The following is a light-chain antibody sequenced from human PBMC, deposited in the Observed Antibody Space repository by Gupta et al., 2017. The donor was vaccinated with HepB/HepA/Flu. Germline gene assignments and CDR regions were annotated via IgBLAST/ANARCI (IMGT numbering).Light chain of an antibody. CDR2: RNN. V-gene: IGLV1-47*01. CDR1: SSNIGTYN. Sequence: QSVLTQPPSASGTPGERVATSCSGSSSNIGTYNVYWYQQVPGTAPKLLIYRNNQRPSGVPDRFSGSKSGTSASLALIGRRSEDEADYYCAAWDDSLWGLFGGGTKLTVL. J-gene: IGLJ2*01. CDR3: AAWDDSLWGL.